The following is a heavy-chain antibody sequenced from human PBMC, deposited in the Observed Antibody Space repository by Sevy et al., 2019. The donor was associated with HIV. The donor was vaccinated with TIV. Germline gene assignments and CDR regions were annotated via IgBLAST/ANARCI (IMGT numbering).Heavy chain of an antibody. CDR1: GFTVSRNY. J-gene: IGHJ4*02. D-gene: IGHD3-16*01. CDR2: IYSGGST. Sequence: GGSLRLSCAASGFTVSRNYMTWVRQAPGKGLELVSLIYSGGSTYYADSVKGRFTISRDNSKNTLYLQMNSLRAEDTAVYYCARDRGGIGNFDYWGQGTLVTVSS. CDR3: ARDRGGIGNFDY. V-gene: IGHV3-66*01.